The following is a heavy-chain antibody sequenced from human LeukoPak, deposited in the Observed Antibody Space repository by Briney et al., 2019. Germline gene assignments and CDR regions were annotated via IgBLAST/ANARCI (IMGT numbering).Heavy chain of an antibody. D-gene: IGHD1-14*01. V-gene: IGHV1-18*01. J-gene: IGHJ4*02. CDR1: GYSFTGFG. Sequence: ASVKVSCKASGYSFTGFGMSWLRQAPGQGLEWMGWISAYNGNTNYAQKLQGRVTMTTDTSTSTAYMELGSLRSDDTAVYYCARDQGGLNRASDYWGQGTLVTVSS. CDR2: ISAYNGNT. CDR3: ARDQGGLNRASDY.